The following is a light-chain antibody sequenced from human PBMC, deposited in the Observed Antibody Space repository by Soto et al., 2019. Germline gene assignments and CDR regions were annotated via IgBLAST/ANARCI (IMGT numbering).Light chain of an antibody. J-gene: IGKJ1*01. CDR3: QQYGSSPPWT. Sequence: EIVLTQSPGTLSLSPGERATLSCRAIQSVISSYLAWYQHKPGQAPRLLIYGASSRATGIPDRFSGSGSGTDFTLTISRLEPEDFAVYYCQQYGSSPPWTFGQGTKVDIK. CDR1: QSVISSY. V-gene: IGKV3-20*01. CDR2: GAS.